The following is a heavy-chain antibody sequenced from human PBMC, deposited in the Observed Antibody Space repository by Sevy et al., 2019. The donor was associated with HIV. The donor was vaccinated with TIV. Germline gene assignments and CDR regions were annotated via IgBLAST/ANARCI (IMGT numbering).Heavy chain of an antibody. Sequence: SETLSLTCAVSGGSISSSNWWSWVRQPPGKGLEWIGEIYHSGSTNYNPSLSSRVTISVDKSKNQFSLKLSSVTAADTAVYYCARVLLLLDAFDVWGHGTRVTVSS. CDR1: GGSISSSNW. D-gene: IGHD2-15*01. CDR2: IYHSGST. J-gene: IGHJ3*01. V-gene: IGHV4-4*02. CDR3: ARVLLLLDAFDV.